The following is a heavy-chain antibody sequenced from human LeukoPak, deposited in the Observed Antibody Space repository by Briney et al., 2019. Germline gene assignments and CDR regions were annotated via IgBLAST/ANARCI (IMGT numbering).Heavy chain of an antibody. J-gene: IGHJ3*02. CDR1: GFTFSDYS. CDR2: ISSSSSYI. Sequence: GGSLRLSCAASGFTFSDYSMNWVRQAPGKGLEWVSSISSSSSYIYYADSVKGRFTISRDNAKNSLYLQMNSLRAEDTAVYYCARDPTSYYDSSGYYYNDAFDIWGQGTMVTVSS. V-gene: IGHV3-21*01. D-gene: IGHD3-22*01. CDR3: ARDPTSYYDSSGYYYNDAFDI.